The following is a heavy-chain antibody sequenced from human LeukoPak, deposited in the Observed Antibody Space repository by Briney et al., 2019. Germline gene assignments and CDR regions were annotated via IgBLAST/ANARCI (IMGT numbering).Heavy chain of an antibody. J-gene: IGHJ4*02. Sequence: GGSLRLSCTASGFTFSSYSMNWVRQAPGKGLEWVSSISSSSSYIYYADSVKGRFTISRDNAKNSLYLQMNSLRAEDTAVYYCARNRIAVAGAFDYWSQATLVTVSS. CDR2: ISSSSSYI. CDR3: ARNRIAVAGAFDY. CDR1: GFTFSSYS. V-gene: IGHV3-21*01. D-gene: IGHD6-19*01.